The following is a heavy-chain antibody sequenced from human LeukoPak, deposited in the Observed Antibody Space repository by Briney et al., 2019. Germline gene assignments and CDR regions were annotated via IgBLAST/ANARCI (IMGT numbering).Heavy chain of an antibody. CDR3: ARHSSSWYSPFDY. CDR1: RYNFPNYW. CDR2: IYPGDSET. V-gene: IGHV5-51*01. D-gene: IGHD6-13*01. J-gene: IGHJ4*02. Sequence: GESLKISCKGSRYNFPNYWIGGVRQLPGKGLGWVGIIYPGDSETKYSPSFQGLVTISADKSISTAYLQWSSLQASDTAIYYCARHSSSWYSPFDYWGQGTLVTVSS.